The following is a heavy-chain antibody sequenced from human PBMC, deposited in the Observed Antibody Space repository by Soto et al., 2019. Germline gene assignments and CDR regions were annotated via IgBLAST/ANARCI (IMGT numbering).Heavy chain of an antibody. Sequence: GKSLKISCKGSGYSFTSYWIGWVRQMPGKGLEWMGIIYPGDSDTRYSPSFQSQVTISADKSISTAYLQWSSLKASDTAMYYCATNLAYYDILTGPLPFDYWGQGTLVTVSS. CDR2: IYPGDSDT. CDR1: GYSFTSYW. CDR3: ATNLAYYDILTGPLPFDY. J-gene: IGHJ4*02. V-gene: IGHV5-51*03. D-gene: IGHD3-9*01.